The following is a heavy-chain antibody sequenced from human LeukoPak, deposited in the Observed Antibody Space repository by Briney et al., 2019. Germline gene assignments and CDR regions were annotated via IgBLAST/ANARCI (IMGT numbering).Heavy chain of an antibody. CDR3: ARDPFMTTGWGIDY. V-gene: IGHV3-30*02. Sequence: GGSLRLSYAASGFTFSSYGMHWVRQAPGKGLEWVAFIRYDGSNKYYADSVKGRFTISRDNARNSLYLQMNSLRAEDTAVYYCARDPFMTTGWGIDYWGQGTLVTVSS. J-gene: IGHJ4*02. CDR2: IRYDGSNK. CDR1: GFTFSSYG. D-gene: IGHD4-17*01.